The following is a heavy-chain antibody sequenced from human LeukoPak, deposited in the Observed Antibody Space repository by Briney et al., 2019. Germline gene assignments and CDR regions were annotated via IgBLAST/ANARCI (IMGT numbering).Heavy chain of an antibody. V-gene: IGHV4-38-2*02. CDR3: VRDPGDYYQYYMDV. CDR2: FFHSGNT. CDR1: GYSISSGYY. Sequence: PSETLSLTCTVSGYSISSGYYWGWIRTPPGKGLEWMGSFFHSGNTYFNPSLKSRLTISVDTSKNQFSLKLTSVTAEDTAVYYCVRDPGDYYQYYMDVWGKGTTVTASS. J-gene: IGHJ6*03. D-gene: IGHD7-27*01.